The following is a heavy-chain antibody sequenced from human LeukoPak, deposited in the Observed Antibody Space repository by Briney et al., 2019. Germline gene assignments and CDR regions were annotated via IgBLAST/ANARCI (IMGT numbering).Heavy chain of an antibody. CDR2: INPTGGST. Sequence: GASVKVSCKASGYTFTSYYMHWVRQAPGQGLEWMGLINPTGGSTGYAQKFQGRVTMTRDMSTSTDYMELSSLRSEDTAIYYCAREAGAPIISRYYFDYWGQGTLVTVSS. D-gene: IGHD3-9*01. CDR1: GYTFTSYY. V-gene: IGHV1-46*01. J-gene: IGHJ4*02. CDR3: AREAGAPIISRYYFDY.